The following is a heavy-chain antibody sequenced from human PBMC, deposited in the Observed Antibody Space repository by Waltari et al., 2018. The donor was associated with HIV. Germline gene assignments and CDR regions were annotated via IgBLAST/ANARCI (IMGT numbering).Heavy chain of an antibody. CDR1: GFTFSSYW. J-gene: IGHJ5*02. D-gene: IGHD5-18*01. CDR3: ARVQGYSYAVNWFDP. V-gene: IGHV3-74*01. Sequence: EVQLVESGGGLVQPGGSLRLSCAASGFTFSSYWMSWVRQAPGKGLVVISRIKSDGSSTSYAYSVKCRFTISMDNAKNTLYLVRNSLRAEDTSVYYCARVQGYSYAVNWFDPWGQGTLVTVSS. CDR2: IKSDGSST.